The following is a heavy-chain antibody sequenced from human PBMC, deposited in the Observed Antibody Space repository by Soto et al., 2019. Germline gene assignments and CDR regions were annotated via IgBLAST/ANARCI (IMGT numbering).Heavy chain of an antibody. CDR1: GYTFTNYD. D-gene: IGHD3-10*01. CDR3: ARGINYYDSGDDAFDI. CDR2: MNPNSGNT. V-gene: IGHV1-8*01. Sequence: QVQLVQSGAEVKKPGASVKVSCKASGYTFTNYDINWVRQATGQGLEWMGWMNPNSGNTGYAQKFXGXVXMXXNTSISTAYMELSSLRSEDTAVYYCARGINYYDSGDDAFDIWGQGTMVTVSS. J-gene: IGHJ3*02.